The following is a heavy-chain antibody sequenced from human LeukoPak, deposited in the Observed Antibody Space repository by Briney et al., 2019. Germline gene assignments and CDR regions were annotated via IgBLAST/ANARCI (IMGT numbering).Heavy chain of an antibody. CDR2: ITSSSSTT. CDR1: TFAFSTYA. Sequence: GGSLRLSCAASTFAFSTYAINWVRQAPGKGLEWLSHITSSSSTTLYADSVKGRFTISRDNAKNSLYLQMNSLRAEDTAVYYCARELIYYDSSGDDAFDIWGQGTMVTVSS. V-gene: IGHV3-48*01. CDR3: ARELIYYDSSGDDAFDI. D-gene: IGHD3-22*01. J-gene: IGHJ3*02.